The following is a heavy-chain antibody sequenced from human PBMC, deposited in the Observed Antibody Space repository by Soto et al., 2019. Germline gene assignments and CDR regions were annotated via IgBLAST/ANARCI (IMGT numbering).Heavy chain of an antibody. Sequence: VETGGGLSRPGGSLRISCAASGFSVNNIYMSWVRQAPGKGLEWVSTISDGGRTYYSDSVKGRFTVSRDSSKNTLSLHMSSLRVEDTAVYYCSRDHTSGGYDFRGPGTLVTVSS. CDR1: GFSVNNIY. J-gene: IGHJ4*02. V-gene: IGHV3-53*02. CDR2: ISDGGRT. D-gene: IGHD5-12*01. CDR3: SRDHTSGGYDF.